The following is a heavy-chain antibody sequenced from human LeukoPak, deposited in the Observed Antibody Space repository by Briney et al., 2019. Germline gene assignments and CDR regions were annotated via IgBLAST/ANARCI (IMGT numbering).Heavy chain of an antibody. J-gene: IGHJ4*02. CDR2: IYHSGSP. CDR1: GGSINSNNW. D-gene: IGHD1-14*01. CDR3: ARSTVTGDYFDY. V-gene: IGHV4-4*02. Sequence: SETLSLTCAVSGGSINSNNWWSWVRQPPGKGLEWIGEIYHSGSPYYNPSLKSRVTIFVDTSKNQFSLDLSSVTAADTAVYYCARSTVTGDYFDYWGQGTLVTVSS.